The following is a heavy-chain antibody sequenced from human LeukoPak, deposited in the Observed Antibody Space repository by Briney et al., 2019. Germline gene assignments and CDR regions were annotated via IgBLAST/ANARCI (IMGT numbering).Heavy chain of an antibody. V-gene: IGHV3-74*01. CDR3: ARGIAVASTDS. CDR2: INSDGYSK. CDR1: GFTFSSYR. Sequence: GGSLRLSCAASGFTFSSYRMHWIRQAPGKGLVWLGRINSDGYSKSYADSVKGRFTISRDNAKNTLYLQMNSLGVEDTAMYYCARGIAVASTDSWGQGTLVTVSS. J-gene: IGHJ4*02. D-gene: IGHD6-19*01.